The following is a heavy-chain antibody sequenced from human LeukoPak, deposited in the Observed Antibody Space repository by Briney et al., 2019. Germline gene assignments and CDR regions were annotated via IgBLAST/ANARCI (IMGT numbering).Heavy chain of an antibody. CDR1: GFTFSTCA. Sequence: GGSLRLSCAASGFTFSTCAMRWVRQAPGKGLEWVSAISGGGGDTYYADSVKGRFTISRDNSKSTLYLQMNSLRAEDTAVYYCAKGRGSGSYYSSDLYYVDYLGRATRVTVSS. CDR2: ISGGGGDT. V-gene: IGHV3-23*01. J-gene: IGHJ4*02. CDR3: AKGRGSGSYYSSDLYYVDY. D-gene: IGHD3-10*01.